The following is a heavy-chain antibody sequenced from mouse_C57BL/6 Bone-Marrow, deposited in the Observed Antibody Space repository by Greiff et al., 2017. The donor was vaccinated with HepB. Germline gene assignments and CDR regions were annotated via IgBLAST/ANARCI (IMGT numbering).Heavy chain of an antibody. CDR3: ARGGVYSH. Sequence: QVQLQQSGAELVRPGTSVKVSCKASGYAFTNYLIEWVKQRPGQGLEWIGVINPGSGGTNYNEKFKGKATLTADKSSSTAYMQLSSLTSEDAAVYCCARGGVYSHGGQGNTLTVSS. CDR2: INPGSGGT. CDR1: GYAFTNYL. J-gene: IGHJ2*01. D-gene: IGHD2-3*01. V-gene: IGHV1-54*01.